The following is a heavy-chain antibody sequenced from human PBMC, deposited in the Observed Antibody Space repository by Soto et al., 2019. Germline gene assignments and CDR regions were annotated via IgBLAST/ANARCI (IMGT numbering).Heavy chain of an antibody. J-gene: IGHJ4*02. CDR2: IWSDGSNK. V-gene: IGHV3-33*06. CDR3: AKDQKIGGNVPDS. D-gene: IGHD2-15*01. Sequence: QVQLVESGGGVVQPGRSLRLSCAASGFTFSNYGMHWVRQAPGKGLEWVAVIWSDGSNKYYADSVKGRFTISRDNSKNTLYLQMDSLRVEDTAVYYCAKDQKIGGNVPDSWGQGTLVTVSS. CDR1: GFTFSNYG.